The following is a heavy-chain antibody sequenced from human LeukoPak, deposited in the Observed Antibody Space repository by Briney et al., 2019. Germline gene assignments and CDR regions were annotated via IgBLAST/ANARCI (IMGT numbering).Heavy chain of an antibody. D-gene: IGHD5-24*01. CDR1: GYTSTGYY. CDR3: AREDGYNHYYFDY. J-gene: IGHJ4*02. CDR2: INPNSGGT. Sequence: ASVKVSCKASGYTSTGYYMHWVRQAPGQGLEWMGWINPNSGGTNYAQKFQGWVTMTRDTSISTAYMELSRLRSDDTAVYYCAREDGYNHYYFDYWGQGTLVTVSS. V-gene: IGHV1-2*04.